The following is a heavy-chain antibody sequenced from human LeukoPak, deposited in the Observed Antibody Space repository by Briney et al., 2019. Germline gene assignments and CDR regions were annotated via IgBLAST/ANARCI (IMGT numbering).Heavy chain of an antibody. CDR1: GFTVRSSF. J-gene: IGHJ4*02. Sequence: GGSLRLSCAASGFTVRSSFMNWVRQAPGKGLEWVSVIYSGGTTYYADSVKGRFTISRDNSKNTLYLQMNSLRAEDTAVYYCAKVRGSGSYYSDYWGQGTLVTVSS. CDR2: IYSGGTT. CDR3: AKVRGSGSYYSDY. V-gene: IGHV3-66*01. D-gene: IGHD3-10*01.